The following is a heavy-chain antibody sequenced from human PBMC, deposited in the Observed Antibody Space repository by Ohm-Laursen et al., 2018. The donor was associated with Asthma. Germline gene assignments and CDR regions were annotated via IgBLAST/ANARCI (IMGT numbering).Heavy chain of an antibody. J-gene: IGHJ4*02. CDR1: GFTFSGSW. V-gene: IGHV3-7*01. CDR2: IKPDGSQT. Sequence: SLRPSCSASGFTFSGSWMIWVRQAPGKGLQWLAFIKPDGSQTYYADSMEGRFSISRDNSKNSLYLQMSSLRGEDTAIYYCATLSWYASQYWGQGTLVTVSS. CDR3: ATLSWYASQY. D-gene: IGHD2-2*01.